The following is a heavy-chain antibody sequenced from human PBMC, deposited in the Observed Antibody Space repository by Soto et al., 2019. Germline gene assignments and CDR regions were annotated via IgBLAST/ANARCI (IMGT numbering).Heavy chain of an antibody. Sequence: GGSLRLSCAASGFTFSSYAMSWVRQAPGKGLEWVSAISGSGGSTYYADSVKGLFTISRDNSKNTLYLQMNSLRAEDTAVYYCAGEARGSGSYNYYYMDVWGKGTTVTVSS. CDR3: AGEARGSGSYNYYYMDV. V-gene: IGHV3-23*01. D-gene: IGHD3-10*01. CDR2: ISGSGGST. J-gene: IGHJ6*03. CDR1: GFTFSSYA.